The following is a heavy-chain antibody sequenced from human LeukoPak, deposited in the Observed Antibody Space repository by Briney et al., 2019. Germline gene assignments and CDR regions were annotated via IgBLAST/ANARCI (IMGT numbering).Heavy chain of an antibody. Sequence: PSETLSLTCTVSGGSISSRSYYWGWIRQPPGKGLEWIGSVYYSGTTYYNPSLKSRVTISVDTSKNQFSLKLSSVTAADTAVYYCARSPYYYDSSGYSRAFDIWGQGTMVTVSS. CDR3: ARSPYYYDSSGYSRAFDI. V-gene: IGHV4-39*01. J-gene: IGHJ3*02. CDR2: VYYSGTT. CDR1: GGSISSRSYY. D-gene: IGHD3-22*01.